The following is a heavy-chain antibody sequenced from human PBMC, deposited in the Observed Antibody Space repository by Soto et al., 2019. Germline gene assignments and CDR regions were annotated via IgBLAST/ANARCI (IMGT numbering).Heavy chain of an antibody. CDR1: GFTFRSYG. CDR3: AKRGQQLVRWPSVY. Sequence: QVQLVESGGGVVQPGRSLRLSCAASGFTFRSYGMHWVRQAPGKGLEWVAVISYDENNKYYADSVKGRFTISRDNSKNALYLQMNNLRAEDTAVYYCAKRGQQLVRWPSVYWGQGTLVTVSP. J-gene: IGHJ4*02. D-gene: IGHD6-13*01. V-gene: IGHV3-30*18. CDR2: ISYDENNK.